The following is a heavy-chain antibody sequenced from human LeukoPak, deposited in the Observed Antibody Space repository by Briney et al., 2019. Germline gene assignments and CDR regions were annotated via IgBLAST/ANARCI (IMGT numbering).Heavy chain of an antibody. CDR2: ISSNGGST. CDR1: GFTFSSYA. CDR3: VKNIVVVVAAPVGAFDI. Sequence: GGSLRLSCSASGFTFSSYAMHWVRQAPGKGLEYVSAISSNGGSTYYADSVKGRFTISRDNSKNMLYLQMSSLRAEDTAVYYCVKNIVVVVAAPVGAFDIWGQGTMVTVSS. D-gene: IGHD2-15*01. J-gene: IGHJ3*02. V-gene: IGHV3-64D*09.